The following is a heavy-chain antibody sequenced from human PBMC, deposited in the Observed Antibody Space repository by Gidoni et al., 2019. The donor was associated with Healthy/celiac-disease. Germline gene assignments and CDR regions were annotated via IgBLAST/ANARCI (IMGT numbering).Heavy chain of an antibody. CDR2: IIPIFGTA. CDR3: AVRGGLRPSPYYYYYMDV. V-gene: IGHV1-69*01. CDR1: GGTFSSYA. J-gene: IGHJ6*03. Sequence: QVQLVQSGAEVKKPGSSVKVSCKASGGTFSSYAISWVRQAPGQGLEWMGGIIPIFGTANYAQKFQGRVTITADESTSTAYMELSSLRSEDTAVYYCAVRGGLRPSPYYYYYMDVWGKGTTVTVSS. D-gene: IGHD4-17*01.